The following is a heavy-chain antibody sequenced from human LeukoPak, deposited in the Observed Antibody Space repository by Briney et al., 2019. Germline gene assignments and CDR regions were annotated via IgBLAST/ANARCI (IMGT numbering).Heavy chain of an antibody. J-gene: IGHJ3*02. V-gene: IGHV3-30*02. CDR3: AKSGWHDAFDI. CDR2: IWYDGSNK. D-gene: IGHD5-24*01. Sequence: GGSLRLSCAASGFTFSSYGMHWVRQAPGKGLEWVAVIWYDGSNKYYADSVKGRFTISRDNSKNTLYLQMNSLRAEDTAVYYCAKSGWHDAFDIWGQGTMVTVSS. CDR1: GFTFSSYG.